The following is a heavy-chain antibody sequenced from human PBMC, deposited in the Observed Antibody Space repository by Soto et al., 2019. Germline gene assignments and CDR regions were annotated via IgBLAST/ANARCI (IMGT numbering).Heavy chain of an antibody. D-gene: IGHD4-17*01. CDR3: ARTGGDYDMDAFHI. V-gene: IGHV4-39*01. CDR2: IFYSGSS. J-gene: IGHJ3*02. CDR1: GGSISSSHYY. Sequence: QLQLQESGPGLVKPSETLSLTCTVSGGSISSSHYYWGWIRQPPGKGLEWIGTIFYSGSSYYNPTLKSRVTISVDTSKNQFSLKLNSMTAADTAGYYCARTGGDYDMDAFHIWGQGTMVTVSS.